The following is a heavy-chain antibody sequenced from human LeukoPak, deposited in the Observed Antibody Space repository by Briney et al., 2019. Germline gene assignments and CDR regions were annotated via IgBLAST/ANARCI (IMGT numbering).Heavy chain of an antibody. D-gene: IGHD3-10*01. Sequence: PSDTLSLTCNVSGGSVISSNYHWSWIRQPPGKGLEWIGYISNSGSTNYKASLKSRVSISADTSKNQFSLKLRSVTAADTAVYYCARDGSLGFGELFGAFDIWGQGTMVTVSS. CDR3: ARDGSLGFGELFGAFDI. CDR1: GGSVISSNYH. CDR2: ISNSGST. V-gene: IGHV4-61*01. J-gene: IGHJ3*02.